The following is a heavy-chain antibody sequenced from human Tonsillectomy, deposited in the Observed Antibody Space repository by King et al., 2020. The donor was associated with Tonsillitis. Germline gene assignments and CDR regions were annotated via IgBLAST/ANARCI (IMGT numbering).Heavy chain of an antibody. Sequence: VQLVESGGGLVQPGGSLRLSCAASGFTFSSYWMHWVRQAPGKGLVWVLRINSDGSSTGYADSVKGRFTISRDNAKNTLYLQMNSLRAEDTAVYYCVGNYLDYYYGMDVWGQGTTVTVSS. CDR2: INSDGSST. CDR1: GFTFSSYW. D-gene: IGHD3-22*01. J-gene: IGHJ6*02. CDR3: VGNYLDYYYGMDV. V-gene: IGHV3-74*02.